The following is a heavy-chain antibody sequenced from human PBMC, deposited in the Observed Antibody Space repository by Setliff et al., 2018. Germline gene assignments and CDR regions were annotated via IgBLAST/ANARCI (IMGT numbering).Heavy chain of an antibody. CDR3: ARASRYGTIRYRGDYYMDV. V-gene: IGHV7-4-1*02. J-gene: IGHJ6*03. CDR2: INTNTGNP. D-gene: IGHD5-12*01. Sequence: GASVKVSCKASGYTFTTYAIGWMRQAPGQGPEWMGWINTNTGNPSYAQGFTGRFVFSLDTSVSTAYLQSSSLKAEDTAVYYCARASRYGTIRYRGDYYMDVWGKGTTVTVSS. CDR1: GYTFTTYA.